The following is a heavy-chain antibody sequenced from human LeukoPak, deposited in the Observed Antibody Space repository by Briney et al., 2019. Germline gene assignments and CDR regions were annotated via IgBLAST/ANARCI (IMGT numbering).Heavy chain of an antibody. CDR1: GGTFSSYA. CDR2: IIPIFGTA. J-gene: IGHJ3*02. D-gene: IGHD1-26*01. Sequence: ASVKVSCKASGGTFSSYAISWVRQAPGQGLEWMGGIIPIFGTANYAQKFQGGVTITADESTSTAYMELSSLRSEDTAVYYCASPVPVGATTDAFDIWGQGTMVTVSS. V-gene: IGHV1-69*13. CDR3: ASPVPVGATTDAFDI.